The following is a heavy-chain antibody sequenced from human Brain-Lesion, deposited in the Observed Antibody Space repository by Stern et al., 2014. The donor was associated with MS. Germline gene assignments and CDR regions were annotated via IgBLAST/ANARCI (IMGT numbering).Heavy chain of an antibody. D-gene: IGHD1-26*01. V-gene: IGHV4-61*02. CDR2: LHASGAT. CDR1: GASISSGTSY. Sequence: QVQLQESGPGLVKPSQTLSLTCTVSGASISSGTSYWSWIRQPAGGGLEWIGRLHASGATYYTPSLKRRVPISGNTSKNQFSLNLNSVTAADTAVYYCARGHWELLGNNYFDSWGQGTLVTVSS. CDR3: ARGHWELLGNNYFDS. J-gene: IGHJ4*02.